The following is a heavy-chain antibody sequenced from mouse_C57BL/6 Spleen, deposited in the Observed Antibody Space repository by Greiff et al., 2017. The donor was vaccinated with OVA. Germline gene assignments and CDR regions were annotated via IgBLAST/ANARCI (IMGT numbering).Heavy chain of an antibody. CDR2: IRSKSNNYAT. V-gene: IGHV10-1*01. D-gene: IGHD3-2*02. CDR3: VRQGSSGYIFDY. CDR1: GFSFNTYA. J-gene: IGHJ2*01. Sequence: DVKLVESGGGLVQPKGSLKLSCAASGFSFNTYAMNWVRQAPGKGLEWVARIRSKSNNYATYYADSVKDRFTISRDDSESMLYLQMNNLKTEDTAMYYCVRQGSSGYIFDYWGQGTTLTVSS.